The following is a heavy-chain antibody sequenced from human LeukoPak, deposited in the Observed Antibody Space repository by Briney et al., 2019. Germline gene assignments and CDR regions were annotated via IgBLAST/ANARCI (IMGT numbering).Heavy chain of an antibody. CDR3: ARGKYCSSTSCRYIDAFEI. CDR2: IIPILGIA. V-gene: IGHV1-69*02. J-gene: IGHJ3*02. Sequence: SVKVSCKASGGTFSSYTISWVRQAPGQGLEWMGRIIPILGIANYAQKFQGRVTITADKSTSTAYMELSSLRSEDTAVYYCARGKYCSSTSCRYIDAFEIWGQGTMVTVSS. CDR1: GGTFSSYT. D-gene: IGHD2-2*01.